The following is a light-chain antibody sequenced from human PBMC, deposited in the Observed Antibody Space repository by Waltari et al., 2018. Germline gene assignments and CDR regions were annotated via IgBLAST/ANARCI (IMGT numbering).Light chain of an antibody. Sequence: DIVMTQSPDSLAVSLGERATINCKSSQSVLYSSNNKNYLACYQQKPGQPPKLLSYWASTQESVVPDRFSGIWSGTDFTLTISSLQAEDVAVYYCQQYYSTPRTFGQGTKVEIK. CDR2: WAS. CDR1: QSVLYSSNNKNY. J-gene: IGKJ1*01. CDR3: QQYYSTPRT. V-gene: IGKV4-1*01.